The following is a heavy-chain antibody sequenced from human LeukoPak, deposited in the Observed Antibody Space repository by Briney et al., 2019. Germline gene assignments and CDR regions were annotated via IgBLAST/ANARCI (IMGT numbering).Heavy chain of an antibody. CDR1: GFTFKTYN. CDR3: ARGGGYGGNSDYFQH. D-gene: IGHD4-23*01. J-gene: IGHJ1*01. Sequence: GGSLRLSCAASGFTFKTYNMNWVRQAPGKGLEWVSSISSSSSYIYYADSVKGRFTISRDNAKNSLYLQMNSLRAEDTAVYYCARGGGYGGNSDYFQHWGQGTLVTVSS. V-gene: IGHV3-21*01. CDR2: ISSSSSYI.